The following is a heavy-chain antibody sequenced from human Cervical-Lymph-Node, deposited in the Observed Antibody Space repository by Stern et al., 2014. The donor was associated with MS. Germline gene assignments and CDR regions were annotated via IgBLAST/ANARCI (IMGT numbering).Heavy chain of an antibody. V-gene: IGHV3-30*18. CDR1: GFTFSSYG. CDR3: AKVQVATINFFFDY. Sequence: VQLVESGGGVVQPGMSLRLSCAASGFTFSSYGMHWVRQAPGKGLEWVADISYDGSKKFYADSVKGRFTISRDNSRNTLFLQMSSLRADDTAVYYCAKVQVATINFFFDYWGQGTLVTVSS. D-gene: IGHD5-24*01. CDR2: ISYDGSKK. J-gene: IGHJ4*02.